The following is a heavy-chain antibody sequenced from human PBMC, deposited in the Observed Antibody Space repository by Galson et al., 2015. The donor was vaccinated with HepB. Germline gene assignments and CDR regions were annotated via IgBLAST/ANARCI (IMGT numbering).Heavy chain of an antibody. CDR1: GFTFGDYD. D-gene: IGHD6-13*01. V-gene: IGHV3-49*03. J-gene: IGHJ4*02. Sequence: SLRLSCASSGFTFGDYDVNWFRQAPGKGLEWIGFISRNTYGATTAYAASLKGRFSISRDDSKNIAHLQMNRLQTEDTAVYFCAREAAGLGGNFDYWGRGTLGTVSP. CDR2: ISRNTYGATT. CDR3: AREAAGLGGNFDY.